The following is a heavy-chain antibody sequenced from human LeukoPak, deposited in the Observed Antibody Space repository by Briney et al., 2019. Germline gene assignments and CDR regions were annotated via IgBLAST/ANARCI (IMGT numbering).Heavy chain of an antibody. Sequence: PSETLSLTCAVYGGSFSGYHWSWIRQPPGKGLEWIGEINHSGSTNYNPSLKSRVTISVDTSKNQFSLKLSSVTAADTAVYYCARRKRGFDYWGQGTLVTVSS. V-gene: IGHV4-34*01. CDR2: INHSGST. CDR3: ARRKRGFDY. CDR1: GGSFSGYH. J-gene: IGHJ4*02. D-gene: IGHD3-10*01.